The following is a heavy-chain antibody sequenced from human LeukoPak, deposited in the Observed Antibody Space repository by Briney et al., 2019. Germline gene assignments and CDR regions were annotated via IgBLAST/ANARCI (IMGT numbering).Heavy chain of an antibody. J-gene: IGHJ5*02. V-gene: IGHV4-39*01. CDR1: GGAISSGSYY. CDR3: ARGAAAGSNSGFDP. CDR2: VYYSGST. D-gene: IGHD6-13*01. Sequence: AETLSLTCTVSGGAISSGSYYWGWIRQPPGKGLEWIASVYYSGSTYSNPSLKSRVTISVDTSKNQFSLKLRSVTAADTAVYYCARGAAAGSNSGFDPWGQGTLVTVSS.